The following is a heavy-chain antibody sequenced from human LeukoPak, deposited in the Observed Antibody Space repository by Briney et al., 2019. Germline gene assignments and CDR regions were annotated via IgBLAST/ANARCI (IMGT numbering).Heavy chain of an antibody. CDR1: GGSVTSYY. D-gene: IGHD6-13*01. V-gene: IGHV4-59*02. J-gene: IGHJ3*02. Sequence: SETLSLTCTVSGGSVTSYYWSWIRQPPGKGLEWIGYIYYSGSTYYNPSLKSRVTISVDTSKNQFSLKLSSVTAADTAVYYCASSSSWTPDAFDIWGQGTMVTVSS. CDR2: IYYSGST. CDR3: ASSSSWTPDAFDI.